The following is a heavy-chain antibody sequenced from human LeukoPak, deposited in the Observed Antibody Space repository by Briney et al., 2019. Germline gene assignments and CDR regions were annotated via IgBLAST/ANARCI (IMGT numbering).Heavy chain of an antibody. J-gene: IGHJ3*01. D-gene: IGHD3-10*02. CDR1: GFTFSSYE. CDR2: ISSSGSTI. CDR3: AKFFTGEYVRAFDV. Sequence: GGSLRLSCAASGFTFSSYEMNWVRQAPGKGLEWVSYISSSGSTIYYADSVKGRFTISRDNSKNTLYLQMNSLRAEDTAVYYCAKFFTGEYVRAFDVWGQGTMVTVSS. V-gene: IGHV3-48*03.